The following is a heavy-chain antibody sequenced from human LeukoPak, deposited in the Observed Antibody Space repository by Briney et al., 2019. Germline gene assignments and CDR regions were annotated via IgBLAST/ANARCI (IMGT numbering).Heavy chain of an antibody. V-gene: IGHV3-11*04. CDR2: ISSSGSML. CDR3: TRRPYSSSWYYFDY. Sequence: GGSLRLSCTVSGFTFTDYYMSWVRQAPGKGLEWVSYISSSGSMLHYADSVEGRFTISRDNAKNSLYLQMSSLRVEDTAVYHCTRRPYSSSWYYFDYWGQGTLVTVSS. CDR1: GFTFTDYY. J-gene: IGHJ4*02. D-gene: IGHD6-13*01.